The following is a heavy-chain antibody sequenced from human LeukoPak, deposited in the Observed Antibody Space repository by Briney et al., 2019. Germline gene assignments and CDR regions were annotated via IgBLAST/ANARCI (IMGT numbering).Heavy chain of an antibody. CDR3: ARDSRGYDSSGYYWFDY. J-gene: IGHJ4*02. Sequence: ASVKDSCKASGYTFTSYGISWVRQAPGQGLEWMGWISAYNGNTNYAQKLQGRVTMTTDTSTSTAYMELRSLRSDDTAVYYCARDSRGYDSSGYYWFDYWGQGTLVTVSS. V-gene: IGHV1-18*01. D-gene: IGHD3-22*01. CDR2: ISAYNGNT. CDR1: GYTFTSYG.